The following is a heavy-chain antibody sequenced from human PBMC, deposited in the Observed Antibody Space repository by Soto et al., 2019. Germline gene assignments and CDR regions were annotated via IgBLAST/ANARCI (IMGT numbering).Heavy chain of an antibody. J-gene: IGHJ5*02. V-gene: IGHV4-34*01. CDR2: INHSGST. D-gene: IGHD3-10*01. CDR3: ARGQRIWFGESTRPFDP. Sequence: PSETLSLTCTVSGGSISSYYWSWLRQPPGKGLEWIGEINHSGSTNYNPSLKSRVTISVDTSKNQFSLKLSSVTAADTAVYYCARGQRIWFGESTRPFDPWGQGALVTVSS. CDR1: GGSISSYY.